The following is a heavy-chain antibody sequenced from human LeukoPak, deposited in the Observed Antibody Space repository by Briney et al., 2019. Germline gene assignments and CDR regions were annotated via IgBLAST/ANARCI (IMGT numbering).Heavy chain of an antibody. CDR3: ARGSSSGWFLGDV. CDR2: IYYSGST. Sequence: SETLSLTCTVSGDSIRSNTNYWGWIRQPPGKGLEWIGSIYYSGSTYYNPSLKSRVTISVDTSKNQFSLNLSSVTAADTAVYYCARGSSSGWFLGDVWGKGTTVTVSS. V-gene: IGHV4-39*07. CDR1: GDSIRSNTNY. J-gene: IGHJ6*04. D-gene: IGHD6-19*01.